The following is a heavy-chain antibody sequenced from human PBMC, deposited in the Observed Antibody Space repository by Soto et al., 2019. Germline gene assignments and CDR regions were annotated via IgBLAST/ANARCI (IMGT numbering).Heavy chain of an antibody. V-gene: IGHV4-61*01. CDR2: XYXSXXX. D-gene: IGHD4-17*01. Sequence: SETLSLTCTVSGGSVSSGSYYWSWIRQPPGKGXEXIXXXYXSXXXNXXXXLKSRVTISVDTSKNQFSLKLSSVTAADTAVYYCAKATVTGLFDYWGQGTLVTVSS. J-gene: IGHJ4*02. CDR1: GGSVSSGSYY. CDR3: AKATVTGLFDY.